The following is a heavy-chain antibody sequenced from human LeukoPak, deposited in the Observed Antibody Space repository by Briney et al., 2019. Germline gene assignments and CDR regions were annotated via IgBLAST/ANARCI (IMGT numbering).Heavy chain of an antibody. CDR1: GYTFTGYC. V-gene: IGHV1-2*02. D-gene: IGHD3-22*01. J-gene: IGHJ4*02. Sequence: GASVKVSCKASGYTFTGYCMHWVRQAPGQGLQWMGWINPNSGGTNFAQKFQGRVTMTRDTSISTAYMELSRLRSDDTAVYYCARGGWIDSSGYYYSFDFWGQGTLVTVSS. CDR2: INPNSGGT. CDR3: ARGGWIDSSGYYYSFDF.